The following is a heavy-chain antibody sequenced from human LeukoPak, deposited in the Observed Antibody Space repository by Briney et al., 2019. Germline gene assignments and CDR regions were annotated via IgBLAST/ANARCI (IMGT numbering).Heavy chain of an antibody. CDR1: GFTFSSYS. D-gene: IGHD6-19*01. CDR2: ISSSSSYI. J-gene: IGHJ4*02. CDR3: AREYSSGWPNPDY. Sequence: GRSLRLSCAASGFTFSSYSMNWVRQAPGKGLEWVSSISSSSSYIYYADSVKGRFTISRDNAKNSLYLQMNSLRAEDTAVYYCAREYSSGWPNPDYWGQGTLVTVSS. V-gene: IGHV3-21*01.